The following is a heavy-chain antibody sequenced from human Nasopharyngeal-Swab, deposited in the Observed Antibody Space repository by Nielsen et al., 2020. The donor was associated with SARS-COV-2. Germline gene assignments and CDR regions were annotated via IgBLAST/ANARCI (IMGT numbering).Heavy chain of an antibody. CDR2: IYYSGST. CDR3: ARQGTRCSGGSCYWDAFDI. D-gene: IGHD2-15*01. Sequence: WIRQPPEEGLEGIGSIYYSGSTYYNPSLKSRVTISVDTSKNQFSLKLSSVTAADTAVYYCARQGTRCSGGSCYWDAFDIWGQGTMVTVSS. J-gene: IGHJ3*02. V-gene: IGHV4-39*01.